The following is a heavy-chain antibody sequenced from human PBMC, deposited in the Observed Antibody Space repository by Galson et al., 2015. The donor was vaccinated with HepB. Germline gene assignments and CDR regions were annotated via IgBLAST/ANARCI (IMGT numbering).Heavy chain of an antibody. D-gene: IGHD2-2*01. Sequence: SLRLSCAASGFTFSSYAMSWVRQAPGKGLEWVSAISGSGGSTYYADSVKGRFTISRDNSKNTLYLQMNSLRAEDTAVYYCAKGGEVVHGYYYMDVWGKGTTATVSS. V-gene: IGHV3-23*01. J-gene: IGHJ6*03. CDR3: AKGGEVVHGYYYMDV. CDR2: ISGSGGST. CDR1: GFTFSSYA.